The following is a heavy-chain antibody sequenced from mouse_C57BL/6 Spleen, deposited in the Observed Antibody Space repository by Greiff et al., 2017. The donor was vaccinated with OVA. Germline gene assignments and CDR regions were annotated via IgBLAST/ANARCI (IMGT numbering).Heavy chain of an antibody. CDR1: GFTFSSYA. Sequence: EVMLVESGGGLVKPGGSLKLSCAASGFTFSSYAMSWVRQTPEKRLEWVATISDGGSYTYYPDNVKGRFTISRDNAKNNLYLQMSHLKSEDTAMYYCAREGRRYFDYWGQGTTLTVSS. CDR2: ISDGGSYT. D-gene: IGHD3-3*01. V-gene: IGHV5-4*01. J-gene: IGHJ2*01. CDR3: AREGRRYFDY.